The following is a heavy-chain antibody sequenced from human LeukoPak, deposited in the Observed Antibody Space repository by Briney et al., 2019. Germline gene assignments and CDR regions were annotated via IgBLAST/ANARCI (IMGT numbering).Heavy chain of an antibody. V-gene: IGHV1-18*01. CDR2: ISAYNGNT. D-gene: IGHD3-22*01. Sequence: ASVKLSCKASGYTFTSYGISWVRQAPGHGLEWMGWISAYNGNTNYAQKLQGRVTMTTDTSTSTAYMELRSLRSDDTAVYYCARDLIVVVNVDPPNFDYWGQVTLVTVSS. CDR1: GYTFTSYG. CDR3: ARDLIVVVNVDPPNFDY. J-gene: IGHJ4*02.